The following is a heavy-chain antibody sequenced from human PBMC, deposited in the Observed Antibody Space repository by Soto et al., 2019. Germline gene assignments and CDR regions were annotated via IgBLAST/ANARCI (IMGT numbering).Heavy chain of an antibody. D-gene: IGHD6-19*01. V-gene: IGHV1-69*13. CDR2: IIPIFGTA. CDR1: GGTFSSYA. Sequence: ASVKVSCKASGGTFSSYAISWVRQAPGQGLEWMEGIIPIFGTANYAQKFQGRVTITADESTSTAYMELSSLRSEDTAVYYCARVKTVAGPYYYYYYGMDVWGQGTTVTVSS. CDR3: ARVKTVAGPYYYYYYGMDV. J-gene: IGHJ6*02.